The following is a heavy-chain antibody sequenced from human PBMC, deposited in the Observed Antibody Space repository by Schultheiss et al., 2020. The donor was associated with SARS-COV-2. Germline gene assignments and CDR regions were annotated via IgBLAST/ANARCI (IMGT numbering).Heavy chain of an antibody. Sequence: SETLSLTCSVSGGSISSYYWSWIRQPPGKGLEWIGEINHSGSTNYNPSLKSRVTISVDTSKNQFSLKLSSVTAADTAVYYCARHCSSTSCYPLGADAFDIWGQGTMVTVSS. J-gene: IGHJ3*02. CDR2: INHSGST. V-gene: IGHV4-59*08. D-gene: IGHD2-2*01. CDR1: GGSISSYY. CDR3: ARHCSSTSCYPLGADAFDI.